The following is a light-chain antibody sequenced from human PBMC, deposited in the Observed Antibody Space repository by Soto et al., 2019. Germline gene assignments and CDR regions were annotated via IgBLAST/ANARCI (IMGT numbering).Light chain of an antibody. CDR1: NIGVKN. V-gene: IGLV3-21*02. J-gene: IGLJ3*02. CDR3: QVWDSGSDQVV. CDR2: DDR. Sequence: SYVLTQPPSVSVAPGQTATITCGGNNIGVKNVHWFQQKPGQAPVLVVYDDRDRPSGIPERFSGSNSGNTATLTISRVEAGDEADYYCQVWDSGSDQVVFGGGTQLTVL.